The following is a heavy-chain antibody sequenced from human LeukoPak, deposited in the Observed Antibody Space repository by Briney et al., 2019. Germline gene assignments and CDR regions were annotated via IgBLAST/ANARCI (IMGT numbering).Heavy chain of an antibody. D-gene: IGHD2-15*01. J-gene: IGHJ5*02. CDR3: AKERLGSGGSCYHSNWFDP. CDR2: SSGSGWST. Sequence: GGSLRLSCAASGFTLSSYAMSWVRQAPGKGLEWVSASSGSGWSTYYADSVEGRFTISRDNSKNTPYLQMNSLRAEDTAVYYCAKERLGSGGSCYHSNWFDPWGQGTLVTVSS. CDR1: GFTLSSYA. V-gene: IGHV3-23*01.